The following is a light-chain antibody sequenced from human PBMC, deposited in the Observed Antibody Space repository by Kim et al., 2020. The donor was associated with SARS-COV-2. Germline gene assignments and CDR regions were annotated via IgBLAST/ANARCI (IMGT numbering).Light chain of an antibody. CDR2: EVS. V-gene: IGLV2-8*01. CDR3: SSYAGNYNLV. CDR1: SSDVGGYNY. J-gene: IGLJ2*01. Sequence: GQSVTIPCTGTSSDVGGYNYVSWYQQHPGKAPKLMIYEVSKRPSGVPDRFSGSKSGNTASLTVSGLQAEDEADYYCSSYAGNYNLVFGGGTQLTVL.